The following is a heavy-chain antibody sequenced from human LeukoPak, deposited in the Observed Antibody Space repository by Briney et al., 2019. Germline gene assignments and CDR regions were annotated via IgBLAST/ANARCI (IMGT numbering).Heavy chain of an antibody. Sequence: SETLSLTCAVSGGSISSGGYSWSWIRQPPGRGLEWIGYIYHSGSTYYNPSLKSRVTISVDRSKNQFSLKLSSVTAADTAVYYCASQRDCSSTSCYEDYWGQGTLATVSS. V-gene: IGHV4-30-2*01. CDR3: ASQRDCSSTSCYEDY. J-gene: IGHJ4*02. D-gene: IGHD2-2*01. CDR1: GGSISSGGYS. CDR2: IYHSGST.